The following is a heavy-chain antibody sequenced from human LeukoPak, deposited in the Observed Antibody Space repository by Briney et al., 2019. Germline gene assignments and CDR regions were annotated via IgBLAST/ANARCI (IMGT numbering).Heavy chain of an antibody. CDR2: ISAYNGNT. Sequence: ASVKVSCKASGYTFTSYGISWVRQAPGQGLEWMGWISAYNGNTNYAQKLQGRVTMTTDTSTSTAYMELRSLRSDDTAVYYCARDRPDPYSNSWYWDYWGQGTLVTVSS. D-gene: IGHD6-13*01. CDR3: ARDRPDPYSNSWYWDY. V-gene: IGHV1-18*01. J-gene: IGHJ4*02. CDR1: GYTFTSYG.